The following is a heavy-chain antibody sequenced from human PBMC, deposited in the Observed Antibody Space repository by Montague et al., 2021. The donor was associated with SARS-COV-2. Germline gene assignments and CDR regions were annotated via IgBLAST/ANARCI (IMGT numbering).Heavy chain of an antibody. Sequence: SETLSLNCTVSGGSISSYYWSWIRQPPGKGLEWIGYIYYSGSTNYNPSLKSRVTISVDTSKNQFSLKLSSVTAADTAVYYCARDSDYYDSSAGYYYGMDVWGQGTTVTVSS. J-gene: IGHJ6*02. CDR3: ARDSDYYDSSAGYYYGMDV. D-gene: IGHD3-22*01. CDR2: IYYSGST. V-gene: IGHV4-59*01. CDR1: GGSISSYY.